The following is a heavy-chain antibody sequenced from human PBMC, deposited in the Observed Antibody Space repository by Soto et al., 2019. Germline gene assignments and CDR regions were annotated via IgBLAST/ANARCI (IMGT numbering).Heavy chain of an antibody. CDR3: ARIKKDGSPYCSGGSCHDFDY. D-gene: IGHD2-15*01. CDR1: GFSLSNASMG. CDR2: IFSNDEK. J-gene: IGHJ4*02. Sequence: SGPTLVNPTETLTLTCTVSGFSLSNASMGVSWIRQSPGKALEWLAHIFSNDEKSYNTSLKSRLTISKDTSKSQVVLSMANMDPVDTATYYCARIKKDGSPYCSGGSCHDFDYWGQGTLVTVSS. V-gene: IGHV2-26*01.